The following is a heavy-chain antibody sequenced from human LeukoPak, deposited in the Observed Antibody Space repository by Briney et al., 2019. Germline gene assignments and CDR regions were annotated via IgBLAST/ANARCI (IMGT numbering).Heavy chain of an antibody. D-gene: IGHD2-15*01. J-gene: IGHJ6*02. CDR2: ISGSGGST. CDR1: GFTFSSYA. CDR3: AKAVVGTYYYGMDV. Sequence: GGSLRLSCAASGFTFSSYAMSWVRQAPGKGLEWVSAISGSGGSTYYADSVKGRFTISRDNSKNTLYLQMNSLRAEDTAVYYCAKAVVGTYYYGMDVWGQGTTVTVSS. V-gene: IGHV3-23*01.